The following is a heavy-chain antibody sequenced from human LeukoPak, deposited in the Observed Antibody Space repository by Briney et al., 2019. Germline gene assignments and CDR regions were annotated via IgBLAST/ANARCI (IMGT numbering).Heavy chain of an antibody. J-gene: IGHJ4*02. Sequence: GGSLRPSCAASGFTFSSYAMSWVRQAPGKGLEWVSAISGSGGSTYYADSVKGRFTISRDNSKNTLYLQMNSLRAEDTAVYYCAKDPDFWSGSKRKFDYWGQGTLVTVSS. CDR2: ISGSGGST. CDR3: AKDPDFWSGSKRKFDY. D-gene: IGHD3-3*01. V-gene: IGHV3-23*01. CDR1: GFTFSSYA.